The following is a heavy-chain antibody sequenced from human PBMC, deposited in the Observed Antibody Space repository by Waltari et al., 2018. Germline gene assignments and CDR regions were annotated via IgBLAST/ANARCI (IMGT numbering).Heavy chain of an antibody. CDR2: IYSGGST. V-gene: IGHV3-53*01. CDR1: GFTVSRNS. CDR3: ARDRSAAAGGDY. Sequence: EVQLVESGGGLIQPGGSLRLSCAASGFTVSRNSMSWVCQAPGKGLEWVSVIYSGGSTYYADSVKVRFTISRDNSKNTLYLQMNSLRAEDTAVYYCARDRSAAAGGDYWGQGTLVTVSS. J-gene: IGHJ4*02. D-gene: IGHD6-13*01.